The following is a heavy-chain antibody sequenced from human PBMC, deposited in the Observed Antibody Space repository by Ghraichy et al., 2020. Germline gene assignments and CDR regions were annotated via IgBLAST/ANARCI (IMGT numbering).Heavy chain of an antibody. D-gene: IGHD3-10*01. CDR2: ISSSGSTI. Sequence: GALRLSCAASGFTFSDYYMSWIRQAPGKGLEWVSYISSSGSTIYYADSVKGRFTISRDNAKNSLYLQMNSLRAEDTAVYYCARSHGSGTRNLTGCDGMDVWAQGTTVTVSS. CDR1: GFTFSDYY. V-gene: IGHV3-11*01. J-gene: IGHJ6*02. CDR3: ARSHGSGTRNLTGCDGMDV.